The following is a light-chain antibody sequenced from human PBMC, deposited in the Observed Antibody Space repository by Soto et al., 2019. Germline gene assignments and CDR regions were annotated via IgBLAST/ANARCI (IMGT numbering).Light chain of an antibody. V-gene: IGKV1-39*01. CDR3: QQSCSFPYT. CDR2: AAS. CDR1: QTISSC. J-gene: IGKJ2*01. Sequence: DIQITQSPSSLSASVGERLTMTCRASQTISSCLNWYQQTTGKAPKILINAASTLQSGVPSRFSGSGSGTHFTLTISSLLPEDLETYYCQQSCSFPYTFGQGTKVDIK.